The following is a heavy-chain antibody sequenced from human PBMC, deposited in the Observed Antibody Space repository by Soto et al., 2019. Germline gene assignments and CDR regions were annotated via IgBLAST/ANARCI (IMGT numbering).Heavy chain of an antibody. Sequence: KISCRVAGDSSTSYWIGRVRKMPGKGLEWMGIIYPGDSDTRYSPSFQGQVTISADKSISTAYLQWSSLKASDTAMYYCAIADIVVVPAARGGAFGIWGQGTMVTVSS. D-gene: IGHD2-2*01. J-gene: IGHJ3*02. CDR2: IYPGDSDT. V-gene: IGHV5-51*01. CDR3: AIADIVVVPAARGGAFGI. CDR1: GDSSTSYW.